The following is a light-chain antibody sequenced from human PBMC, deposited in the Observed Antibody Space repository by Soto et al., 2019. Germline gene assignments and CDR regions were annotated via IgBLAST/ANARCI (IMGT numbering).Light chain of an antibody. J-gene: IGLJ1*01. Sequence: QSALTQPASVSGSPGQSITISCTGTSSDVGYYNLVSWYQQHPGKAPKLMIYEVSKRPSGFSNRFSGSKSGNTASLTISGFQAEDEADYYCCSYAGSSTHYVFGTGTKLTVL. CDR1: SSDVGYYNL. V-gene: IGLV2-23*02. CDR3: CSYAGSSTHYV. CDR2: EVS.